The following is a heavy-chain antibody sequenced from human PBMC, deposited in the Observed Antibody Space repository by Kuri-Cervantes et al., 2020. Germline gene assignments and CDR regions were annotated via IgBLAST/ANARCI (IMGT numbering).Heavy chain of an antibody. Sequence: ESLKISCAVYGGSFSGYYWSWIRQPPGKGLEWIGEINHSGSTNYNPSLKSRVTMSVDTSKNQLSLKLSSLTAADTAVYYCARGRSSSPTGYYYYMDVWGKGTTVTVSS. CDR1: GGSFSGYY. D-gene: IGHD6-6*01. CDR2: INHSGST. J-gene: IGHJ6*03. V-gene: IGHV4-34*01. CDR3: ARGRSSSPTGYYYYMDV.